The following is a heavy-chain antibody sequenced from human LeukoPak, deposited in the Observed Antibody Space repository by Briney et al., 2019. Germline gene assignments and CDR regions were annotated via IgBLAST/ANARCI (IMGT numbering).Heavy chain of an antibody. CDR1: GFTFSSYW. V-gene: IGHV4-34*01. CDR3: ARAVGYSSSSGGLDP. Sequence: GSLRLSCAASGFTFSSYWMSWIRQPPGKGLEWIGEINHSGSTNYNPSLKSRVTISVDTSKNQFSLKLSSVTAADTAVYYCARAVGYSSSSGGLDPWGQGTLVTVSS. D-gene: IGHD6-6*01. CDR2: INHSGST. J-gene: IGHJ5*02.